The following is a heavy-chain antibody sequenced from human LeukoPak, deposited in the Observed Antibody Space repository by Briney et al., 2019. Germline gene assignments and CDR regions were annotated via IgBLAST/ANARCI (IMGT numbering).Heavy chain of an antibody. Sequence: SETLSLTCTVSGGSISTYYWSWILQPPGKGLEWIGYIYYSGSTNYNPSLKSRITISVDTSRNQFSLSLSSVTAADTAVYYCARGTVQMGMGERYFDNWGQGTLVTVSP. CDR2: IYYSGST. J-gene: IGHJ4*02. CDR1: GGSISTYY. D-gene: IGHD1-1*01. CDR3: ARGTVQMGMGERYFDN. V-gene: IGHV4-59*01.